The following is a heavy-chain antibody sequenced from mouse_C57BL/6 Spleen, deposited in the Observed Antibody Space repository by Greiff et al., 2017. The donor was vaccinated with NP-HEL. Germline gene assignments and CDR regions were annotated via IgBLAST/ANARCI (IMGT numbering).Heavy chain of an antibody. CDR3: ARDKEDYYFDY. CDR1: GFTFSSYA. Sequence: DVMLVESGGGLVKPGGSLKLSCAASGFTFSSYAMSWVRQTPEKRLEWVATISDGGSYTYYPDNVKGRFTISRDNAKNNLYLQMSHLKSEDTAMYYCARDKEDYYFDYWGQGTTLTVSS. V-gene: IGHV5-4*01. J-gene: IGHJ2*01. CDR2: ISDGGSYT.